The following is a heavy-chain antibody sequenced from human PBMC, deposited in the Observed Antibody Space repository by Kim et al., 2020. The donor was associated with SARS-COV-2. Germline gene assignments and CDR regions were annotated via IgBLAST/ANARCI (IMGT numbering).Heavy chain of an antibody. J-gene: IGHJ3*02. V-gene: IGHV1-46*01. Sequence: GSTTYAQKFQGRLTITSDTSTSTLYMDLTSLISEDTAVYYCATERGAIDIWGQGTTVTVSS. CDR2: GST. D-gene: IGHD1-1*01. CDR3: ATERGAIDI.